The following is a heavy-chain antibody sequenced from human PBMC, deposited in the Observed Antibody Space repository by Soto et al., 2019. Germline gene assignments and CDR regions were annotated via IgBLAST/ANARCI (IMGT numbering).Heavy chain of an antibody. CDR3: ARTAVNYYGMDV. CDR2: IFSNDEK. V-gene: IGHV2-26*01. CDR1: GVSLSSARMG. J-gene: IGHJ6*02. Sequence: QVTLKESGPVLVKSTETLTLTCTVSGVSLSSARMGVSWIRQPPGKALEWLSHIFSNDEKSYSTSLKSRLIISKDTSKNQVILTMTKVDPEDTATYYCARTAVNYYGMDVWGQGTTVTVSS.